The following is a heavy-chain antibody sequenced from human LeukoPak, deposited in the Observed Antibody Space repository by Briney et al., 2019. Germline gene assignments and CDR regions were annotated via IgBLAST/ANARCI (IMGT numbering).Heavy chain of an antibody. CDR2: IYYSGIT. Sequence: SETLSLTCTVSGGSISSGSYYWGWIRQPPGKGLEWIGSIYYSGITYYNPSLKSRGTISVDPSKNQFSLKLSLMTAAETVCSCCARHGDYDSSGYSSYWGQGTLVTVSS. V-gene: IGHV4-39*01. J-gene: IGHJ4*02. CDR3: ARHGDYDSSGYSSY. D-gene: IGHD3-22*01. CDR1: GGSISSGSYY.